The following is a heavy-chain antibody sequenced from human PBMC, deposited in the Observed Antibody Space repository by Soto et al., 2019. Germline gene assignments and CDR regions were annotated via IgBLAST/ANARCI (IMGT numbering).Heavy chain of an antibody. D-gene: IGHD2-2*01. CDR1: GYTFTSYG. J-gene: IGHJ4*02. CDR3: ARVIFIGYCISTSCYDFDY. Sequence: ASVKVSCKASGYTFTSYGISWVRQAPGQGLEWMGWISAYNGNTNYAQKLQGRVTMTTDTSTSTAYMELRSLRSDDTAVYYFARVIFIGYCISTSCYDFDYWGQGTLVTVSS. V-gene: IGHV1-18*01. CDR2: ISAYNGNT.